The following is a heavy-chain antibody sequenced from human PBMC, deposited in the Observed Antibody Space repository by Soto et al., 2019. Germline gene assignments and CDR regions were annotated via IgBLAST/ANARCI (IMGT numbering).Heavy chain of an antibody. CDR1: GGYIGSSGYY. CDR3: ARHYASFDP. J-gene: IGHJ5*02. CDR2: TFYSGST. V-gene: IGHV4-39*01. D-gene: IGHD3-16*01. Sequence: PSETLSLTCTVSGGYIGSSGYYWGWIRQPPGKGLEWIGTTFYSGSTYFNPSLKSRVTVSVDTSKNQFSLKLSSVTAADTAVYYWARHYASFDPWGQGTLVTVSS.